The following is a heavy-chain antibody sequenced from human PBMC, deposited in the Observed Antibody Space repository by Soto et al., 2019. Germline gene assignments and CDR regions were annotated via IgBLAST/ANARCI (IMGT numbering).Heavy chain of an antibody. Sequence: GETVKISCKTSGYNFAGYWIGWVRQMPGKGLEWLGIIFPGDSDTKYSPSFQGQVIISADKSIRTAYLQWSSLKASDTAIYYCARQSGMDVWGQGTTVTVPS. D-gene: IGHD5-12*01. V-gene: IGHV5-51*01. CDR3: ARQSGMDV. CDR2: IFPGDSDT. CDR1: GYNFAGYW. J-gene: IGHJ6*02.